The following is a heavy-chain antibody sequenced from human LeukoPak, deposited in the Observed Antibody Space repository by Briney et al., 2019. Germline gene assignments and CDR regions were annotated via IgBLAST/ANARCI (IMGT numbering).Heavy chain of an antibody. CDR1: GFTFSSYG. V-gene: IGHV3-7*01. J-gene: IGHJ4*02. Sequence: GGSLRLSCAASGFTFSSYGMSWVRQAPGKGLEWVANIKQDGSEKYYVDSVKGRFTVSRDNAKNSLYLQMNSLRAEDTAVYYCARSRSGAYWGQGTLVTVSS. CDR3: ARSRSGAY. D-gene: IGHD1-26*01. CDR2: IKQDGSEK.